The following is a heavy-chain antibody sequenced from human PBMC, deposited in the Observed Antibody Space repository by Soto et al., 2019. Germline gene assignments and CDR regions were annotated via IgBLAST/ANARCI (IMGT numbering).Heavy chain of an antibody. V-gene: IGHV4-4*02. Sequence: QVQLQESGPGLVKPSGTLSLTCAVSGGSISSSNWWSWVRQPPGKGLEWIGEIYHSGSTNYNPSLKSRVTRSVDKSKNQCSLKLSSVTPADTAVYYCARAYSSSWSDYWGQGTLVTVSS. D-gene: IGHD6-13*01. CDR1: GGSISSSNW. CDR2: IYHSGST. CDR3: ARAYSSSWSDY. J-gene: IGHJ4*02.